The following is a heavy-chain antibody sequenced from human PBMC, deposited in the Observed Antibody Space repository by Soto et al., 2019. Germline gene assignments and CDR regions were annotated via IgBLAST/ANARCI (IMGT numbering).Heavy chain of an antibody. Sequence: GGSLRLSCAASGFTFSNYWMSWVRQAPGKGLEWVANIKQDGSESNYADSVKGRFTISRDNAENSLYLQMTSLRAEDTAVYYCASARHIGPWGQGHLVTVSS. CDR3: ASARHIGP. CDR1: GFTFSNYW. V-gene: IGHV3-7*01. J-gene: IGHJ5*02. D-gene: IGHD2-21*01. CDR2: IKQDGSES.